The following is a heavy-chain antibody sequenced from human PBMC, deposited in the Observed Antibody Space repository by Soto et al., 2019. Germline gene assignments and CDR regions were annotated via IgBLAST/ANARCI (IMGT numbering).Heavy chain of an antibody. CDR3: ARDHDIAVAGNPYFHY. CDR2: INPNSGGT. CDR1: GYTFTGYY. Sequence: GASVKVSCKASGYTFTGYYMHWVRQAPGQGLEWMGWINPNSGGTNYAQKFQGWVTMTRDTSISTAYMELSRLRSDDTAVYYCARDHDIAVAGNPYFHYWGQGTLVTVSS. D-gene: IGHD6-19*01. J-gene: IGHJ4*02. V-gene: IGHV1-2*04.